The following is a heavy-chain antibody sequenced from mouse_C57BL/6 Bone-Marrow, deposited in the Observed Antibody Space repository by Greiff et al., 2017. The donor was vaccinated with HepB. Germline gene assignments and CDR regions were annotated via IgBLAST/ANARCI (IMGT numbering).Heavy chain of an antibody. Sequence: VQLVESDAELVKPGASVKISCKVSGYTFTDHTIHWMKQRPEQGLEWIGYIYPRDGSTKYNEKFKGKATLTADKSSSTAYMQLNSLTSEDSAVYFCARSGNYYGSSYGAMDYWGQGTSVTVSS. CDR2: IYPRDGST. CDR3: ARSGNYYGSSYGAMDY. CDR1: GYTFTDHT. J-gene: IGHJ4*01. V-gene: IGHV1-78*01. D-gene: IGHD1-1*01.